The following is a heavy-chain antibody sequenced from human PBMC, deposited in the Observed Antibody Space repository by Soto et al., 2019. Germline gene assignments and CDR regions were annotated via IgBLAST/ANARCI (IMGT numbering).Heavy chain of an antibody. V-gene: IGHV1-69*04. CDR1: GGTFSSYT. D-gene: IGHD2-2*01. Sequence: SVKVSCKASGGTFSSYTISWVRQAPGQGLEWMGRIIPIPGIANYAQKFQGRVTITADKSTSTAYMELSSLRSEDTAVYYCAREYIVVVPAASTWFDPWGQGTLVTVSS. CDR2: IIPIPGIA. J-gene: IGHJ5*02. CDR3: AREYIVVVPAASTWFDP.